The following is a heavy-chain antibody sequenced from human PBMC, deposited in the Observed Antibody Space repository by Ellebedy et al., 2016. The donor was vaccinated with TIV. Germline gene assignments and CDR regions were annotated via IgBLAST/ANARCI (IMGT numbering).Heavy chain of an antibody. CDR2: FYSRGAP. Sequence: MPSETLSLTCTVSGGPITNYYWNWIRQPAGKGLEWIGRFYSRGAPDYNPSLKSRVSMSVDSSKKQVSLKLDSVTAADTAVYYCARDWYGSGVYGLEPWGPGTLVIVSS. CDR1: GGPITNYY. CDR3: ARDWYGSGVYGLEP. V-gene: IGHV4-4*07. D-gene: IGHD3-10*01. J-gene: IGHJ5*02.